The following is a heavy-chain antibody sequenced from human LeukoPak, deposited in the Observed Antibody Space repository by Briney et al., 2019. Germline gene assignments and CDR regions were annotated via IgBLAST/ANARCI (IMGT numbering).Heavy chain of an antibody. CDR3: ARDRTVPSFDS. D-gene: IGHD4-17*01. CDR1: GFTCGSYW. J-gene: IGHJ4*02. Sequence: GGSLRLSCAASGFTCGSYWMSWVRQAPGKGLEWVANIKQDGSQRYYVDSVKGRFTISRDNAKNSLYLQMISLRVEDTALYYCARDRTVPSFDSWGQGTLVTVSS. CDR2: IKQDGSQR. V-gene: IGHV3-7*01.